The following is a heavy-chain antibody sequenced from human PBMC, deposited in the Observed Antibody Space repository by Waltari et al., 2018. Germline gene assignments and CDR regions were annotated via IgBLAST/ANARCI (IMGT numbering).Heavy chain of an antibody. Sequence: EVQLVESGGGLVQPGRSLRLSCTASGFTFGDYAMSWFRQAPGKGLEWVGFIRSKAYGGTTEYAASVKGRFTISRDDSKSIAYLQMNSLKTEDTAVYYCTRDRWEYSSSWYGYWGQGTLVTVSS. V-gene: IGHV3-49*03. CDR3: TRDRWEYSSSWYGY. J-gene: IGHJ4*02. CDR1: GFTFGDYA. CDR2: IRSKAYGGTT. D-gene: IGHD6-13*01.